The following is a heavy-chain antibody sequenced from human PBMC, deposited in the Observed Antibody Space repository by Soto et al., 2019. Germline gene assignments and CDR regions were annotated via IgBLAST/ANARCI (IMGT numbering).Heavy chain of an antibody. Sequence: VKGSCQASGGAPPSQSISWVRQAPGPRLEWMGRIIPILGIANYAQKFQGRVTITADKSTSTAYMELSSLRSEDTAVYYCASRYCSGGSCYSRPPDYWGQGALVTVSS. CDR3: ASRYCSGGSCYSRPPDY. CDR2: IIPILGIA. J-gene: IGHJ4*02. CDR1: GGAPPSQS. D-gene: IGHD2-15*01. V-gene: IGHV1-69*02.